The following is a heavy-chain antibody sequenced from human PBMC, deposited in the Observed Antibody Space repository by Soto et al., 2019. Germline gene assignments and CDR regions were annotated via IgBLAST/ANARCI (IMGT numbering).Heavy chain of an antibody. D-gene: IGHD3-16*01. V-gene: IGHV3-23*01. J-gene: IGHJ4*02. CDR1: GFTFSSYA. CDR2: NSGSGGST. CDR3: AKDAEGEMATVIDY. Sequence: EVQLLESGGGLVQPGGSLRLSWAASGFTFSSYAMSWVRQAPGKGLEWVSANSGSGGSTYYADAVKGRLNISRDNPKNKLYLQMNSLRAEDTAVYYCAKDAEGEMATVIDYWGQGTLVTVSS.